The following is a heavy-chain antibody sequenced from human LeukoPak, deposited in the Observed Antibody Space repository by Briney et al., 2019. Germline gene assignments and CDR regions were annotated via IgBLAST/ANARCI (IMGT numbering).Heavy chain of an antibody. CDR2: INPNGGGT. V-gene: IGHV1-2*02. J-gene: IGHJ4*02. CDR1: GYTFTGYY. CDR3: ARDAVSYRNYFDY. D-gene: IGHD5-12*01. Sequence: ASVKVSCKASGYTFTGYYMHWVRQAPGQGLEWMGWINPNGGGTNYAQKFQGRVTMTEDTSTDTAYMELSSLRSEDTAVYYCARDAVSYRNYFDYWGQGTLVTVSS.